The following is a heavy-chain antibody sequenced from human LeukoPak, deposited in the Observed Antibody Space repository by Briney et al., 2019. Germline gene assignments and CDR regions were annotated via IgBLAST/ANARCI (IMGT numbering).Heavy chain of an antibody. CDR3: ARDAGGNYPTGFDP. J-gene: IGHJ5*02. V-gene: IGHV3-7*01. CDR1: GFTFRSYE. CDR2: INQDGSEN. D-gene: IGHD1-26*01. Sequence: GGSLTLSCEDSGFTFRSYEMNWVRQAPGKGLEYVANINQDGSENYYVDSVKGRFSISRDNTKNSLYLQMNGLRTEDTAVYYCARDAGGNYPTGFDPWGQGTLVTVSS.